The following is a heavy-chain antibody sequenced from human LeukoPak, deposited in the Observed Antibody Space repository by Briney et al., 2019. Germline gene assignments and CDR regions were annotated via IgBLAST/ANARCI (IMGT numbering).Heavy chain of an antibody. Sequence: GASVKVSCKASGYTFTSYYMHWVRQAPGQGLEWMGIINPSGGSTSYAQKFQGRVTMTRDTSTSTVYMELSSLRSEDTAVYYCASGTSLRYFDWFNYYYMDVWGKGTTVTISS. CDR1: GYTFTSYY. V-gene: IGHV1-46*01. D-gene: IGHD3-9*01. CDR3: ASGTSLRYFDWFNYYYMDV. CDR2: INPSGGST. J-gene: IGHJ6*03.